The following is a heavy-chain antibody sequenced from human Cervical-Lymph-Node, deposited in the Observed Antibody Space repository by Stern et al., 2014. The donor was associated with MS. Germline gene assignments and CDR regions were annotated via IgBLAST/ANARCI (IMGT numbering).Heavy chain of an antibody. Sequence: VQLVESGAEVKKPGASVKVSCKASGYTFTNYGISWVRQAPGQGLEWMGWISTYNGNTNYAQKFQGRVTMTTDTSTNTAYMEVRSLRSDDTAVYYCARDLGAAASFGWFDPWGQGTLVTVSS. D-gene: IGHD6-13*01. J-gene: IGHJ5*02. CDR2: ISTYNGNT. V-gene: IGHV1-18*01. CDR1: GYTFTNYG. CDR3: ARDLGAAASFGWFDP.